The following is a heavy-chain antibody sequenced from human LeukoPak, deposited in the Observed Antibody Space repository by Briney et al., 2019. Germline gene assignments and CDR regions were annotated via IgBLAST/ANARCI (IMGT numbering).Heavy chain of an antibody. Sequence: GGSLRLSCAASGFTFSDYYMIWIRQAPGKGLEWVSYISSSGGYTNHADSVKGRFTISRDNAKNSLYLQMNSLRAEDTAVCYCARADSTAWFDYWGQGTHVTVSS. CDR2: ISSSGGYT. V-gene: IGHV3-11*05. CDR3: ARADSTAWFDY. CDR1: GFTFSDYY. D-gene: IGHD2-2*01. J-gene: IGHJ4*02.